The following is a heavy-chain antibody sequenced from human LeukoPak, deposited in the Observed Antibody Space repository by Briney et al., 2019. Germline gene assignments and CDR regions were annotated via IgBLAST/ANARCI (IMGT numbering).Heavy chain of an antibody. Sequence: GGSLRLSCAASGFTVSSNYMSWVRQAPGKGLEWVSVIYSGGSTYYADSVKGRFTISRDNSKNTLYLQMNSLRAEDTAVYYCARDLGRRTGTTDYWSQGTLVTVSS. V-gene: IGHV3-66*01. CDR3: ARDLGRRTGTTDY. J-gene: IGHJ4*02. CDR1: GFTVSSNY. D-gene: IGHD1-1*01. CDR2: IYSGGST.